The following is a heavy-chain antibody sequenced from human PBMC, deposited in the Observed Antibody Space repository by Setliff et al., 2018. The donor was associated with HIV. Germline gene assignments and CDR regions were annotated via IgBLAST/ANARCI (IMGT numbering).Heavy chain of an antibody. CDR3: ARDLRGYNNWFDP. CDR2: INSFNAIT. J-gene: IGHJ5*02. Sequence: ASVKVSCKASGYTFTSYGISWVRQAPGQGLEWMGWINSFNAITNYAQKFQGRVTMTTETSTSTAYMELRSLRSDDTAVYSCARDLRGYNNWFDPWGQGTLVTVSS. D-gene: IGHD3-9*01. CDR1: GYTFTSYG. V-gene: IGHV1-18*01.